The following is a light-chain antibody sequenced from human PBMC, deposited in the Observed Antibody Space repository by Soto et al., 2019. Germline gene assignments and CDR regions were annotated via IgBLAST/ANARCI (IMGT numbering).Light chain of an antibody. V-gene: IGKV1-5*01. CDR3: QQYYSYPYT. CDR1: QSISSW. J-gene: IGKJ2*01. Sequence: DIQMTQSPSTLSASVGDRVTITCRASQSISSWLAWYQQKPGKAPKLLIYDAPSLESGVPSRFSGSGSGTEFTLTISSLQPDDFATYYCQQYYSYPYTFGQGTKLEIK. CDR2: DAP.